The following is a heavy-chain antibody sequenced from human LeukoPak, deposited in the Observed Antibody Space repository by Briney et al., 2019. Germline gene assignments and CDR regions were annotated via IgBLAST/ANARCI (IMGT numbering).Heavy chain of an antibody. D-gene: IGHD3-22*01. CDR3: ARGTYYDSSGYYPQYNWFDP. Sequence: SQTLSLTCTVSGGSISSGGYYWSWIRQHPGKGLEWIGYIYDSGSTYYNPSLKSRVTISVDTSKNQFSLKLSSVTAADTAVYYCARGTYYDSSGYYPQYNWFDPWGQGTLVTVSS. CDR1: GGSISSGGYY. V-gene: IGHV4-31*03. J-gene: IGHJ5*02. CDR2: IYDSGST.